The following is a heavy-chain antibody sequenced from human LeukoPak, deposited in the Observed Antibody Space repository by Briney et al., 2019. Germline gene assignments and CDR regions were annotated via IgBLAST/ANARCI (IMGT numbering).Heavy chain of an antibody. D-gene: IGHD4-17*01. J-gene: IGHJ4*02. Sequence: GGSLRLSCAASGFTFSSYWMSWVRQAPGKGLEWAANIKPDGSEKYYVDSVKGRFTISRDNAKNSLYLQMNSLRAEDTAVYYCARDSLGDLYFDYWGQGTLVTVPS. CDR2: IKPDGSEK. V-gene: IGHV3-7*03. CDR1: GFTFSSYW. CDR3: ARDSLGDLYFDY.